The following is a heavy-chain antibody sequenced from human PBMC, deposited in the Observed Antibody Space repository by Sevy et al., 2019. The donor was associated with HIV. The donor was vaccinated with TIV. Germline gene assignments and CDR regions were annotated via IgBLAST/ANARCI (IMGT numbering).Heavy chain of an antibody. D-gene: IGHD2-21*02. CDR1: GFTFSSYA. CDR3: AKVGLAYCGGDCYSKARGYFQH. J-gene: IGHJ1*01. V-gene: IGHV3-23*01. CDR2: ISGSGGST. Sequence: GGSLRLSCAASGFTFSSYAMSWVRQAPGKGLEWVSAISGSGGSTYYADSVKGRFTISRDNSKNPLYLQMNSLRAEDTAVYYCAKVGLAYCGGDCYSKARGYFQHWGQGTLVTVSS.